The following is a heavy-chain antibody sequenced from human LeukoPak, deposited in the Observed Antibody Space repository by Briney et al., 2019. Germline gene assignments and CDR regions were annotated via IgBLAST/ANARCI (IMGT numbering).Heavy chain of an antibody. CDR2: ISAYNGNT. CDR3: ARDKDTAMGYDDY. CDR1: GYTFTSYD. D-gene: IGHD5-18*01. Sequence: ASVKVSCKGSGYTFTSYDISWVRQAPGQELEWMGWISAYNGNTNYAQKLQGRVTMTTDTSTSTVYMELRSLRSDGTAVYYCARDKDTAMGYDDYWGQGNLVTVSS. V-gene: IGHV1-18*01. J-gene: IGHJ4*02.